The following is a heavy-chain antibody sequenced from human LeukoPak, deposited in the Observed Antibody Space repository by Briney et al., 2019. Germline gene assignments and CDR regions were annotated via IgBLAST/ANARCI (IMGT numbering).Heavy chain of an antibody. CDR1: GFTFSDHY. D-gene: IGHD6-19*01. V-gene: IGHV3-72*01. CDR2: TRNKANSYTT. CDR3: VRAGSGWYD. J-gene: IGHJ4*02. Sequence: GGSLRLSCAASGFTFSDHYMDWVRQAPGEGLEWVGRTRNKANSYTTYYAASVRGRFIISRDGSKNSLYLQMTSLKTEDTAVYYCVRAGSGWYDWGQGTLVTVSS.